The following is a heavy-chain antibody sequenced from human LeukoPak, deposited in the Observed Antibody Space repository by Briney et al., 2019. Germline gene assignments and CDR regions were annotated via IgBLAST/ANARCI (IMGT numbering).Heavy chain of an antibody. CDR1: GFTFSSYA. D-gene: IGHD3-10*02. CDR2: ISSSGSTI. V-gene: IGHV3-48*03. J-gene: IGHJ6*04. CDR3: AELGITMIGGV. Sequence: GGSLRLSCGASGFTFSSYAMSWVRQAPGKGLEWVSYISSSGSTIYYADSVKGRFTISRDNAKNSLYLQMNSLRAEDTAVYYCAELGITMIGGVWGKGTTVTISS.